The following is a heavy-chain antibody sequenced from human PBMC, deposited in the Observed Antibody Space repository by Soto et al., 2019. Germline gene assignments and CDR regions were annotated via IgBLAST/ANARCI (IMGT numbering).Heavy chain of an antibody. CDR1: GFTFSSYS. V-gene: IGHV3-21*01. CDR2: ISSSSCYI. CDR3: ARDRAYCGGDCYPPTYYFDY. J-gene: IGHJ4*02. D-gene: IGHD2-21*02. Sequence: EVQLVESGGGLVKPGGSLRLSCAASGFTFSSYSMNWVRQAPGKGLEWVSSISSSSCYIYYADSVKGRFTISRDNAKNSLYLQLNSLRAEDTAVYYCARDRAYCGGDCYPPTYYFDYWGQGTLVTVSS.